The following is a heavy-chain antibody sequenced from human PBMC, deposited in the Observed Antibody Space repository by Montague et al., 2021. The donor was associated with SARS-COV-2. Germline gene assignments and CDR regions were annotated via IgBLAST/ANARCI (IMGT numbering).Heavy chain of an antibody. CDR1: LHCGCSSSQS. V-gene: IGHV4-39*01. Sequence: SETLSLTCAGALHCGCSSSQSWVWIPQPRTTVILGIRSLYYSGSTYYNPSLKSRVTISVDTSKDQFSLKLSSVTAADTAVYYCSRTTYYYDSIGSDAFDIWGQGTMVTVSS. CDR2: LYYSGST. J-gene: IGHJ3*02. CDR3: SRTTYYYDSIGSDAFDI. D-gene: IGHD3-22*01.